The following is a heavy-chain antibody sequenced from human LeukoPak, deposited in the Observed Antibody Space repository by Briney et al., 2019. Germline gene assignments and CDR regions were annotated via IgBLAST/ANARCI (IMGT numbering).Heavy chain of an antibody. D-gene: IGHD2-21*02. CDR3: AREYCGGDCYPYYFDY. Sequence: ASVKVSCKASGGTFSSYAISWVRQAPGQGLEWMGGIIPIFGTANYAQKFQGRVTITADESTSTAYMELSSLRSEDTAVYYCAREYCGGDCYPYYFDYWSQGTLVTVSS. CDR1: GGTFSSYA. J-gene: IGHJ4*02. CDR2: IIPIFGTA. V-gene: IGHV1-69*13.